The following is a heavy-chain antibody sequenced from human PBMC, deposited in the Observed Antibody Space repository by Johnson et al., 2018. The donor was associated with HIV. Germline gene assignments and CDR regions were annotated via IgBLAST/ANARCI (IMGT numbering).Heavy chain of an antibody. V-gene: IGHV3-7*01. CDR1: GYTVSSNY. D-gene: IGHD5-18*01. CDR2: IKQDGSER. CDR3: ARDQTIQLWSDAFDI. J-gene: IGHJ3*02. Sequence: VQLVESGGGLVQPGGSLRLSCAASGYTVSSNYMSWVRQAPGKGLEWVANIKQDGSERYYVDSVKGRFTISRDNAKNSLYLQMNSLRAEDTAVYYCARDQTIQLWSDAFDIWGQGTMVTVSS.